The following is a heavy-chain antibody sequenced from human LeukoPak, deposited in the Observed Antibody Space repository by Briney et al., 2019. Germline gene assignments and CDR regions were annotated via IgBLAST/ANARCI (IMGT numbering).Heavy chain of an antibody. CDR3: AKEEYSSSSYFDY. CDR2: ISGSGSSI. Sequence: GGSLRLSCAASRFTFSGYSMNWVRQAPGKGLEWVSSISGSGSSIYYADSVKGRFTISRDNAQNSLYLQMNSLRAEDTAVYYCAKEEYSSSSYFDYWGQGTLVTVSS. V-gene: IGHV3-21*01. D-gene: IGHD6-6*01. CDR1: RFTFSGYS. J-gene: IGHJ4*02.